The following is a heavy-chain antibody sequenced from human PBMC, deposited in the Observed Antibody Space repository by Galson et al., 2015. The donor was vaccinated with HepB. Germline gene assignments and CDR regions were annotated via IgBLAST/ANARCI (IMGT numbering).Heavy chain of an antibody. CDR3: ARGDYDSSGYWAAWFDP. V-gene: IGHV1-8*01. J-gene: IGHJ5*02. Sequence: SVKVSCKASGYSSSSYDINWVRQAAGQGLEWMGWVNPNSGNTGYAQKFQGRVTMTRDTSINTAYMELSSLTSDDTAMYFCARGDYDSSGYWAAWFDPWGQGTLVTVSS. CDR1: GYSSSSYD. CDR2: VNPNSGNT. D-gene: IGHD3-22*01.